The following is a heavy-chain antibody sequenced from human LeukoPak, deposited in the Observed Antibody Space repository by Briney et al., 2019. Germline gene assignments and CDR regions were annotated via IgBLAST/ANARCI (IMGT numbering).Heavy chain of an antibody. D-gene: IGHD3-22*01. J-gene: IGHJ4*02. CDR1: GGSISSGGYY. CDR3: ARGQIRDYYGSSGYPLPDY. Sequence: SETLSLTCTVSGGSISSGGYYWSWIRQHPGKGLEWIGYIYYSGSTYYNPSLKSRVTISVDTSKNQFSLKLSSVTAADTAVYYCARGQIRDYYGSSGYPLPDYWGQGTLVTVSS. CDR2: IYYSGST. V-gene: IGHV4-31*03.